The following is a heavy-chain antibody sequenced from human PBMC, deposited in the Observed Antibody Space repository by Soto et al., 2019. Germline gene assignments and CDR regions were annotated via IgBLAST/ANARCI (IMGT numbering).Heavy chain of an antibody. V-gene: IGHV4-30-2*01. CDR2: IYHSGST. D-gene: IGHD2-15*01. J-gene: IGHJ6*02. CDR1: GGSISSGGYS. CDR3: ASRLTVVGGMDV. Sequence: SETLSLTCAVSGGSISSGGYSWSWIRQPPGEGLEWIGYIYHSGSTYYNPSLKSRVTISVDRSKNQFSLKLSSVTAADTAVYYCASRLTVVGGMDVWGQGTTVTVSS.